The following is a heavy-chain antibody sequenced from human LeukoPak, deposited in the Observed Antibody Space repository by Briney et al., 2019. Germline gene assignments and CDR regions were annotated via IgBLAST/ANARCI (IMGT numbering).Heavy chain of an antibody. J-gene: IGHJ6*02. V-gene: IGHV1-18*01. CDR2: ISAYNGNT. Sequence: ASVKVSCKSSGYTFTSYGISWVRQAPGQGLEWMGWISAYNGNTNYAQKLQGRVTMTTDTSTSTAYMELRSLRSDDTAVYYCARDQSIAAAGYYYYYGMDVWGQGTTVTVSS. CDR3: ARDQSIAAAGYYYYYGMDV. D-gene: IGHD6-13*01. CDR1: GYTFTSYG.